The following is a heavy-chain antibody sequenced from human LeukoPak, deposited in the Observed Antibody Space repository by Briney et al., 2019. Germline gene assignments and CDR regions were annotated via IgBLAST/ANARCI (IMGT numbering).Heavy chain of an antibody. CDR1: GYTFTGYF. CDR3: ARQGSGNHFDY. D-gene: IGHD1-26*01. CDR2: INPNSGGT. V-gene: IGHV1-2*02. Sequence: ASVKVSCKASGYTFTGYFMHWVRQAPGQGLEWMGWINPNSGGTNYAQKFQGRVTMTRDTSISTAYMKLSRLRSDDTALYYCARQGSGNHFDYWGQGTLVTVSS. J-gene: IGHJ4*02.